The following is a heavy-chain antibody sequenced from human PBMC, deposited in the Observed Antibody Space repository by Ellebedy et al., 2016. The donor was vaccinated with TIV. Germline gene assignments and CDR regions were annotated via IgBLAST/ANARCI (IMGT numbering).Heavy chain of an antibody. V-gene: IGHV2-26*01. CDR3: ARVSAGTSPRGGYYYGMDV. D-gene: IGHD6-13*01. J-gene: IGHJ6*02. CDR1: GFSLSNARMG. CDR2: IFSNDEK. Sequence: SGPTLVKPTETLTLTCTVSGFSLSNARMGVSWIRQPPGKALEWLAHIFSNDEKSYTTSLKSRLTISKDTSKSQVVLTMTNMDPVDTATYYCARVSAGTSPRGGYYYGMDVWGQGTTVTVSS.